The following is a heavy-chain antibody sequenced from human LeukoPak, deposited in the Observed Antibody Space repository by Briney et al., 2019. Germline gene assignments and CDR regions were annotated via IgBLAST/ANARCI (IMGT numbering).Heavy chain of an antibody. CDR2: TYYRSKWYN. V-gene: IGHV6-1*01. Sequence: SQTLSLTCAISGDSVPSNSAAWNWIRQSPSRGLEWLGRTYYRSKWYNDYAVSVKSRITINPDTSKNQFSLQLNSVTPEDTAVYYCARVRFRGSSGWYEAFDIWGQGTMVTVSS. CDR3: ARVRFRGSSGWYEAFDI. CDR1: GDSVPSNSAA. J-gene: IGHJ3*02. D-gene: IGHD6-19*01.